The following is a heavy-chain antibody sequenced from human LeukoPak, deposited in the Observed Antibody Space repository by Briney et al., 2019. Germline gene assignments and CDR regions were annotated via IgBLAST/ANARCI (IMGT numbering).Heavy chain of an antibody. V-gene: IGHV3-53*01. CDR3: ARVRPHSIIDG. CDR1: GFTVSNNY. D-gene: IGHD2/OR15-2a*01. J-gene: IGHJ6*03. Sequence: PGGSLRLSCAAPGFTVSNNYMSWVRQAPGKGLEWVSVIYTGVSTYYADSVKGRFAISRDNSKNTLYLQMNSLRAEDTGVYYCARVRPHSIIDGWGKGTTGTV. CDR2: IYTGVST.